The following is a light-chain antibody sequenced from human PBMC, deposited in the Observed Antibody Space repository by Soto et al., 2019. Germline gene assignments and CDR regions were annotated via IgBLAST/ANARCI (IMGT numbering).Light chain of an antibody. CDR3: QQRSDWHRT. CDR2: RAS. CDR1: QSVSRN. V-gene: IGKV3-11*01. Sequence: EFVLTQSPATLYLSPGERATLSCRASQSVSRNLAWYQQKPGQAPRLLIYRASTRATGIPARFSGSGSGTDFSLSISSLQPEDFAVYYCQQRSDWHRTFGQGTKVDI. J-gene: IGKJ1*01.